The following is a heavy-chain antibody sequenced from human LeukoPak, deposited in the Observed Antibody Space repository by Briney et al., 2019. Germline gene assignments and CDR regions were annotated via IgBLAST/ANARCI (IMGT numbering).Heavy chain of an antibody. D-gene: IGHD2-2*01. CDR3: ARDSLGYCSSTSCYGRGGMDV. CDR2: ISYDGSNK. J-gene: IGHJ6*02. CDR1: GFTFSSYA. Sequence: GGSLRLSCADSGFTFSSYAMHWVRQAPGKGLEWVAVISYDGSNKYSADSVKGRFTISRDNSKNTLYLQMNGLGAEDTALYYCARDSLGYCSSTSCYGRGGMDVWGQGTTVTVSS. V-gene: IGHV3-30*04.